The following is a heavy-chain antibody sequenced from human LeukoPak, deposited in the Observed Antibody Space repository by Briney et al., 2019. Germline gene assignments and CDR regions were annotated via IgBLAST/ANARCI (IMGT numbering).Heavy chain of an antibody. CDR3: ATPKYSSSWYMFDY. CDR2: IYSGGRT. Sequence: GGSLRLSCAAYGFTVSSNYMSWVRQAPGKGLEWVSVIYSGGRTYYADSVKGRFTISRDNSKNTLYLQMNSLRAEDTAVYYCATPKYSSSWYMFDYWGQGTLVTVSS. D-gene: IGHD6-13*01. J-gene: IGHJ4*02. CDR1: GFTVSSNY. V-gene: IGHV3-53*01.